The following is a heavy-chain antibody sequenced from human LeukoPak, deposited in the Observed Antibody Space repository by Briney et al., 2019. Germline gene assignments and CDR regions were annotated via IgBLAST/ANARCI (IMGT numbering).Heavy chain of an antibody. CDR2: IFPIIGIA. D-gene: IGHD6-13*01. Sequence: SVKVSCKASGGTFSSYAISWVRQAPGQGLEWMGRIFPIIGIANYAQKFQGRVTITADKSTSTAYMELSSLRSEDTAVYYCARDQGPEYSSSWYDYWGQGTLVTVSS. CDR1: GGTFSSYA. V-gene: IGHV1-69*04. J-gene: IGHJ4*02. CDR3: ARDQGPEYSSSWYDY.